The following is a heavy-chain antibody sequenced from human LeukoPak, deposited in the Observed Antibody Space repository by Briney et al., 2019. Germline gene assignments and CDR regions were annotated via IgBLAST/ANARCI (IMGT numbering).Heavy chain of an antibody. D-gene: IGHD2-2*01. J-gene: IGHJ4*02. CDR3: ARDRSRFYY. V-gene: IGHV3-7*01. CDR1: GLTFSNYW. Sequence: GGSLRLSCAASGLTFSNYWMSWVRQAPGKGLEWVANIKEDGNEKYYVDSVKGRFIISRDNAKKSLYLQMNSLRAEDTAVYYCARDRSRFYYWGQGTPVTVSS. CDR2: IKEDGNEK.